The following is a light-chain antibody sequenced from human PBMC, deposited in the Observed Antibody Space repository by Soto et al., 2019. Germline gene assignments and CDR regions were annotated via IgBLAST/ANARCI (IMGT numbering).Light chain of an antibody. CDR3: QSYDSSLSVVV. CDR2: GNS. J-gene: IGLJ2*01. V-gene: IGLV1-40*01. Sequence: QSVLTQPPSVSGAPGQRVTISCTGSSSNIGAGYDVPWYQQLPGKAPKLLIYGNSNRPSGVPDRFSGSKSGTSASLAITGLQAEDEADYYCQSYDSSLSVVVFGGGTQLTVL. CDR1: SSNIGAGYD.